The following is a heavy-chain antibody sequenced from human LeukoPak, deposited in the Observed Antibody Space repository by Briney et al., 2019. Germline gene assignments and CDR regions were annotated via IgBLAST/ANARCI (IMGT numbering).Heavy chain of an antibody. Sequence: GGSLRLSCVASGFTFSSYAMSWVRQAPGKGLQWVSIISGNGVNTDYADSVKGRFTISRDNSKNTLYLQINSLRAEDTAVYYCARGGAAYCSGGICYPYWGQGTRVTVSS. CDR3: ARGGAAYCSGGICYPY. V-gene: IGHV3-23*01. J-gene: IGHJ4*02. CDR2: ISGNGVNT. D-gene: IGHD2-15*01. CDR1: GFTFSSYA.